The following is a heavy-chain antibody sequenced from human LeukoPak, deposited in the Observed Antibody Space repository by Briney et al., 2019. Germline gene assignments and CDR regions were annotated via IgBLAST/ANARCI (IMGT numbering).Heavy chain of an antibody. Sequence: LETLSLTCTVSGGSISSYYWSWIRQPPGKGLGWIGYIYYSGSTNYNPSLKSRVTISVDTSKNQFSLKLSSVTAADTAVYYCARDDGASGIDYWGQGILVTVSS. CDR3: ARDDGASGIDY. J-gene: IGHJ4*02. CDR2: IYYSGST. D-gene: IGHD1-26*01. CDR1: GGSISSYY. V-gene: IGHV4-59*01.